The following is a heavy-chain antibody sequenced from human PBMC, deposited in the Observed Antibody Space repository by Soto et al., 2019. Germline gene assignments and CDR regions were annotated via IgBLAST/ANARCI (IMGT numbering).Heavy chain of an antibody. Sequence: PSETLSLTCAVSGGSISSSNWWSWVRQPPGKGLEWIGEIYHSGSTNYNSSLKSRVTISVDKSKNQFSLKLSSVTAADTAVYYCARGGHIAAKGAAGDYYYYGMDVWGQGTTVTVSS. CDR1: GGSISSSNW. V-gene: IGHV4-4*02. CDR3: ARGGHIAAKGAAGDYYYYGMDV. J-gene: IGHJ6*02. CDR2: IYHSGST. D-gene: IGHD6-13*01.